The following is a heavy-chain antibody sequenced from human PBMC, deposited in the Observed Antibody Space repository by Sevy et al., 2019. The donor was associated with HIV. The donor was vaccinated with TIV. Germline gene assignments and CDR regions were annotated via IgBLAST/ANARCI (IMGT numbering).Heavy chain of an antibody. V-gene: IGHV3-23*01. CDR3: AKEWTLLSDWYGEFDY. CDR2: ISNSGANT. CDR1: GFTFTNYG. D-gene: IGHD6-19*01. Sequence: WGSLRLSCAASGFTFTNYGMHWVRQAPGKGLEWVSGISNSGANTYYADSVRGRFTVSRDNSKNTGYLQLNSLRAEDTAIYYCAKEWTLLSDWYGEFDYWGQGTLVTVSS. J-gene: IGHJ4*02.